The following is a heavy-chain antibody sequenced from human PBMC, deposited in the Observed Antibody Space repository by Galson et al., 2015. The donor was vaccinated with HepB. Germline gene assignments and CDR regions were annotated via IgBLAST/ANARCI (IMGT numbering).Heavy chain of an antibody. CDR1: GGSISSYY. Sequence: ETLSLTCTVSGGSISSYYWSWIRQPPGKGLEWIGYIYYSGSTNYNPSLKSRVTISVDTSKNQFSLKLSSVTAADTAVYYCARQGIAAAATSGYGMDVWGQGTTVTVSS. J-gene: IGHJ6*02. V-gene: IGHV4-59*08. D-gene: IGHD6-13*01. CDR2: IYYSGST. CDR3: ARQGIAAAATSGYGMDV.